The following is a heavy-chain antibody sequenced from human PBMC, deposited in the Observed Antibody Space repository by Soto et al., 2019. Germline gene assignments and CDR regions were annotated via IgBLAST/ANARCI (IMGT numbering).Heavy chain of an antibody. V-gene: IGHV3-30*18. CDR2: ISFDGSNQ. CDR3: AKGQGYCSGGSCSIDY. CDR1: GFTFSSYG. D-gene: IGHD2-15*01. Sequence: GGSLRLSCAASGFTFSSYGVHWVRQAPGKGLEWVAVISFDGSNQYYADSVKGRFTISRDNSKNTLYLQMNSLRAEDTAVYYCAKGQGYCSGGSCSIDYWGQGTLVTVSS. J-gene: IGHJ4*02.